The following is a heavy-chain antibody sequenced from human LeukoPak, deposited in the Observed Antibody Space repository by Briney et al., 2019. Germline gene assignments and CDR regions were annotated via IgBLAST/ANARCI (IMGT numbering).Heavy chain of an antibody. D-gene: IGHD3-22*01. Sequence: GGSLRLSCEASGFTFITYNMNWVRQAPGKGLEWVSSISGTTTYIYYADSLKGRFTISRDNAKNSLYLQMNSLRAEDTAIYYCARDSRDSSGYGDFDYWGQGTLVTVSS. J-gene: IGHJ4*02. CDR1: GFTFITYN. CDR3: ARDSRDSSGYGDFDY. V-gene: IGHV3-21*01. CDR2: ISGTTTYI.